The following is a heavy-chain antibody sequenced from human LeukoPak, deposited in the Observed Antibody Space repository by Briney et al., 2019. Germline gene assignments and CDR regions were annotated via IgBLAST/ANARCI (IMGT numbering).Heavy chain of an antibody. CDR2: IYHSGST. D-gene: IGHD1-26*01. V-gene: IGHV4-30-2*01. CDR1: GGSISSGGYY. J-gene: IGHJ4*02. Sequence: SETLSLTCTVSGGSISSGGYYWSWIRQPPGKGLEWIGYIYHSGSTYYNPSLKSRVTISVDRSKNQFSLKLSSVTAADTAVYYCARDRYSVGASTNDYWGXGTLVTVSS. CDR3: ARDRYSVGASTNDY.